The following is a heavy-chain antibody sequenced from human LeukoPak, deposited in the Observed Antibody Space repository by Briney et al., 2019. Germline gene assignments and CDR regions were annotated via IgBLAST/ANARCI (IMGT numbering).Heavy chain of an antibody. D-gene: IGHD6-13*01. Sequence: PGGSLRLSCAASGFTFSSYGMSWVRQAPGKGLEWVSAISGSGGSTYYADSVKGRFTISRDNSKNTLHLQMNSLRAEDTAVYYCAKEGSSSPDAFDIWGQGTMVTVSS. CDR2: ISGSGGST. J-gene: IGHJ3*02. CDR3: AKEGSSSPDAFDI. V-gene: IGHV3-23*01. CDR1: GFTFSSYG.